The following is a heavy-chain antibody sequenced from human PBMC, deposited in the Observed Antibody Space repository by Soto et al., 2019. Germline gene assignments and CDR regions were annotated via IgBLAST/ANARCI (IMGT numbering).Heavy chain of an antibody. V-gene: IGHV3-9*01. CDR3: XXXXXXXXXXXGSYN. Sequence: EVQLVESGGGLVQPGRSLRLSCAASGFTFDDYAMHWVRQAPGKGLEWVSGISWNSGSIGYADSVKGRFTISRDNAKXXXXXXXXXXXXXXXXXXXXXXXXXXXXXXXGSYNWGQGTLVTVSS. D-gene: IGHD1-26*01. CDR1: GFTFDDYA. J-gene: IGHJ4*02. CDR2: ISWNSGSI.